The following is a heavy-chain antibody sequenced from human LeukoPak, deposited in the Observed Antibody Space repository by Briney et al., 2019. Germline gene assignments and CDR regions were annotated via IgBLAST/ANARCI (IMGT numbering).Heavy chain of an antibody. CDR3: ARQADDSSSSLVYFDY. J-gene: IGHJ4*02. V-gene: IGHV4-59*08. Sequence: SETLSLTCAVSGGSNSSHYWSWIRQPPGKGLEWIGFIYYSGTTKYNPSLKSRVTISADTSKNQFSLKLSSVTAADTAVYYCARQADDSSSSLVYFDYWGQGTLVTVSS. CDR1: GGSNSSHY. D-gene: IGHD6-6*01. CDR2: IYYSGTT.